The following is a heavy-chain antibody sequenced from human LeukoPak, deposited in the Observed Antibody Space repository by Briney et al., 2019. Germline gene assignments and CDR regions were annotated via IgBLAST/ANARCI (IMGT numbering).Heavy chain of an antibody. Sequence: SETLSLTCAVYGGSFSGYYWSWIRQPPGKGLEWIGEINHSGSTNYNPSLKSRVTISVDTSKNQFSLKLSSVTAADTAVYYCAREGYYYYYMDVWGKGTTVTVSS. CDR2: INHSGST. V-gene: IGHV4-34*01. J-gene: IGHJ6*03. CDR3: AREGYYYYYMDV. CDR1: GGSFSGYY.